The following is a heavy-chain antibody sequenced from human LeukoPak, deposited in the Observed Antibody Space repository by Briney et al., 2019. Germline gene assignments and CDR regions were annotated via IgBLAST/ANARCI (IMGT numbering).Heavy chain of an antibody. V-gene: IGHV4-61*02. CDR3: ASSNWLRDANFDS. Sequence: SETLSLTCTVSGASTSSGLYYWNWFRQPAGKGLEYIGRIYNSGSTNYNPSLKSRVTISVDTPKNQFSLKLTSMTASDSAVYYCASSNWLRDANFDSWGQGTLVTVSS. D-gene: IGHD6-13*01. CDR2: IYNSGST. CDR1: GASTSSGLYY. J-gene: IGHJ4*02.